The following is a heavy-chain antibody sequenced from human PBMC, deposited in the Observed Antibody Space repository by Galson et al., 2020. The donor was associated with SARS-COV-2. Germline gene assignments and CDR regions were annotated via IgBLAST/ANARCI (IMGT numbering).Heavy chain of an antibody. CDR3: AHRRSGWYQNYFDY. V-gene: IGHV2-5*02. CDR1: GFSLSTSGVG. J-gene: IGHJ4*02. Sequence: SGPTLVKPTQTLTLTCTFSGFSLSTSGVGVGWIRQPPGKALEWLALIYWDDNKRYSPSLKSRLTITKDTSKNQVVLTMTNMDPVDTATYYCAHRRSGWYQNYFDYWGQGTLVTVSS. CDR2: IYWDDNK. D-gene: IGHD6-19*01.